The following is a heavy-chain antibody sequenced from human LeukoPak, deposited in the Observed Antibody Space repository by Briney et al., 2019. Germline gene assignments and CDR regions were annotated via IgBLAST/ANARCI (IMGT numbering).Heavy chain of an antibody. CDR3: ASRGYCSSTSCYYFDC. J-gene: IGHJ4*02. CDR2: ISYDGSNK. CDR1: GFTFSSYA. Sequence: GRSLRLSCAASGFTFSSYAMHWVRQAPGKGLEWVAVISYDGSNKYYADSVKGRFTISRDNSKNTLYLQMNSLRAEDTAVYYCASRGYCSSTSCYYFDCWGQGTLVTVSS. V-gene: IGHV3-30-3*01. D-gene: IGHD2-2*01.